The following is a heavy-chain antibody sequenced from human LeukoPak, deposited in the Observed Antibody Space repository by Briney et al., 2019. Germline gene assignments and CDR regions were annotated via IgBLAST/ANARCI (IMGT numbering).Heavy chain of an antibody. D-gene: IGHD2-15*01. CDR1: GFTFSNYW. CDR3: AGGLGWLIDY. Sequence: GGSLRLSCAASGFTFSNYWMNWVRQAPGKGLAWVVNIEQDGGEKNYVDSVKGRFTISRDNAKNSLYPQMNSLRAEDTAVYYCAGGLGWLIDYWGQGTLVTVSS. CDR2: IEQDGGEK. V-gene: IGHV3-7*04. J-gene: IGHJ4*02.